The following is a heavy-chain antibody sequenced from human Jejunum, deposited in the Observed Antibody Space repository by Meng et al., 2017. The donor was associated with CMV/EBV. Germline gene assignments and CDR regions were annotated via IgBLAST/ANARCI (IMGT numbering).Heavy chain of an antibody. V-gene: IGHV3-30-3*01. CDR1: GFIFSGST. D-gene: IGHD3-10*01. J-gene: IGHJ3*02. CDR2: ISYDGSPK. CDR3: AREGLRGVDAFDI. Sequence: SGFIFSGSTMHWVRQAPGKGLEWVSLISYDGSPKYYADSVKGRFTFSRDNSKSTLHLQMNSLRAEDTAVYYCAREGLRGVDAFDIWGQGTMVTVSS.